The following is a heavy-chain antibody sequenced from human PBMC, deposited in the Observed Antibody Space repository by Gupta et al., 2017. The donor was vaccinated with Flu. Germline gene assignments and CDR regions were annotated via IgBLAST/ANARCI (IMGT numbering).Heavy chain of an antibody. D-gene: IGHD6-13*01. Sequence: APGKGLGWFACSYASSNYIYYAESVKGRFTVSRDNANDLLYLEMNSLRAEDSAVYHCVRDGSGSAAAGSDFDHWCQGTLVTVSS. CDR2: SYASSNYI. CDR3: VRDGSGSAAAGSDFDH. V-gene: IGHV3-21*01. J-gene: IGHJ4*02.